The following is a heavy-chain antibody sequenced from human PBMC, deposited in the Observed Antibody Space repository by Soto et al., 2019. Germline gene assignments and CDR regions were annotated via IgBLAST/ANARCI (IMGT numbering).Heavy chain of an antibody. CDR1: RCSVTSNSYS. Sequence: PSETLSLTCTFHRCSVTSNSYSWDWVSKSPGKGLEWIGTIYSNDNTQYNQSLLSRDNKSGETSKNEYNLRINYINTAEKTVNNCARFNGYCVSTKCHGYYGMDVWGQGTTVTVSS. V-gene: IGHV4-39*01. D-gene: IGHD2-2*03. CDR3: ARFNGYCVSTKCHGYYGMDV. CDR2: IYSNDNT. J-gene: IGHJ6*02.